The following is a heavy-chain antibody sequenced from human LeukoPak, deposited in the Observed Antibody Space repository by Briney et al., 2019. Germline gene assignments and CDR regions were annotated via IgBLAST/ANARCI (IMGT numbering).Heavy chain of an antibody. CDR2: ISGSGGST. D-gene: IGHD6-13*01. Sequence: GGSLRLSCAASGFTFSSYAMSWVRQAPGKGLEWVSAISGSGGSTYYADSVKGRFTISRDNSKNTLYPQMNSLRAEDTAVYYCAKGLAAALYYYYGMDVWGQGTTVTVSS. J-gene: IGHJ6*02. V-gene: IGHV3-23*01. CDR3: AKGLAAALYYYYGMDV. CDR1: GFTFSSYA.